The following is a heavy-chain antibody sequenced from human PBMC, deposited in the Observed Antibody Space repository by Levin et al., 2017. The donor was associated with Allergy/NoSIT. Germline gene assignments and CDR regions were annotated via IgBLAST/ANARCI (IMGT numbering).Heavy chain of an antibody. D-gene: IGHD3-3*01. Sequence: PGGSLRLSCAASGFTFSNYWMHWVRQVPGEGLVWVSRINTDGSSTTYADSVKGRFTISRDNARDTLYLQMNSLRAEDTAIYYCARLPGRDFGSVDYWGQGTLVTVSS. CDR3: ARLPGRDFGSVDY. CDR1: GFTFSNYW. CDR2: INTDGSST. V-gene: IGHV3-74*03. J-gene: IGHJ4*02.